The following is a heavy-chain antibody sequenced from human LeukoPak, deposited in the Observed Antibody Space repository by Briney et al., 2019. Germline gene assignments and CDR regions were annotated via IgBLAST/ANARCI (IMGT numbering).Heavy chain of an antibody. CDR2: IYYSGST. CDR1: GGSISSGDYY. J-gene: IGHJ3*02. D-gene: IGHD3-22*01. V-gene: IGHV4-30-4*01. CDR3: AREYYYDSSGYWRDDAFDI. Sequence: SETLSLTCTVSGGSISSGDYYWSWIRQPPGKGLEWIGYIYYSGSTYYNPSLKSRVTISVDTSKNQFSLKLSSVTAADTAVYYCAREYYYDSSGYWRDDAFDIWGQGTMVTVSS.